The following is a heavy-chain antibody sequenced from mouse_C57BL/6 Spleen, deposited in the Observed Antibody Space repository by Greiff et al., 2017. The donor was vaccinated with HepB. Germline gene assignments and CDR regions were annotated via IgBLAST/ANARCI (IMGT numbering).Heavy chain of an antibody. CDR3: AREKDDYDFDY. J-gene: IGHJ2*01. D-gene: IGHD2-4*01. Sequence: QVQLKQSGAELVRPGSSVKLSCKASGYTFTSYWMDLVKQRPGQGLEWIGNIYPSDSETHYNQKFKDKATLTVDKSSSTAYMQLSSLTSEDSAVYYCAREKDDYDFDYWGQGTTLTVSS. V-gene: IGHV1-61*01. CDR1: GYTFTSYW. CDR2: IYPSDSET.